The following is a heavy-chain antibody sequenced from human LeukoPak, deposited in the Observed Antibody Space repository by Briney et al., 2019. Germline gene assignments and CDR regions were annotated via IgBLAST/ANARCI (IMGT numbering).Heavy chain of an antibody. V-gene: IGHV3-23*01. CDR1: GFAFSSYA. Sequence: GGSLRLSCAASGFAFSSYAMMWLRQAPGKGLEWVSAISGGGGTTLYADSVKGRFTISRDNSKNTLYLQMSSLRAEDTAVYYCARDPNGDYIGAFDIWGQGTMVTVSS. J-gene: IGHJ3*02. D-gene: IGHD4-17*01. CDR3: ARDPNGDYIGAFDI. CDR2: ISGGGGTT.